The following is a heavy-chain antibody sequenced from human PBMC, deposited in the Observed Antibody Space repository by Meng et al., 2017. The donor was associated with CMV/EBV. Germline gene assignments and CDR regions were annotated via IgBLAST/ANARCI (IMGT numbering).Heavy chain of an antibody. V-gene: IGHV3-30-3*01. J-gene: IGHJ6*02. CDR1: GFTFRSYA. Sequence: GESLKISCAASGFTFRSYAMTWVRQAPGKGLEWATVISYDGSNKYYADSVKGRFTISRDNSKNTLYLQMSSLRAEDTAVYYCATDGGLPPYYYGLDVWGQGTTVTVSS. CDR2: ISYDGSNK. CDR3: ATDGGLPPYYYGLDV. D-gene: IGHD3-16*01.